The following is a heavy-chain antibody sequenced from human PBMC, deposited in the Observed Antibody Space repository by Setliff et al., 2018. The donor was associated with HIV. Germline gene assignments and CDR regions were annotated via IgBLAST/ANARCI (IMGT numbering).Heavy chain of an antibody. CDR2: ISADGSTT. CDR1: GFTFDDYS. Sequence: GGSLRLSCAASGFTFDDYSMHWVRQAPGKGLEWVSLISADGSTTFYADSLKGRFTVSRDNSKDSLYLQMNSLRAVTVRNVAAVDCWGQGTLVTVSS. D-gene: IGHD6-19*01. J-gene: IGHJ4*02. V-gene: IGHV3-43D*04. CDR3: VDC.